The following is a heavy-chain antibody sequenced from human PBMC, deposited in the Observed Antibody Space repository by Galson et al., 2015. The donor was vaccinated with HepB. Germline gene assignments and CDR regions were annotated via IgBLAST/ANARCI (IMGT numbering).Heavy chain of an antibody. Sequence: SLRLSCAASGFTFSRYAMSWVRQAPGKGLEWVSAISGSGGSTDHADSVKGRFTISRDNSKNTLYLQMNSLRAEDTAVYYCAKHGYCSGGSCYRDSLDIWGQGTMVTVSS. J-gene: IGHJ3*02. CDR3: AKHGYCSGGSCYRDSLDI. CDR1: GFTFSRYA. V-gene: IGHV3-23*01. CDR2: ISGSGGST. D-gene: IGHD2-15*01.